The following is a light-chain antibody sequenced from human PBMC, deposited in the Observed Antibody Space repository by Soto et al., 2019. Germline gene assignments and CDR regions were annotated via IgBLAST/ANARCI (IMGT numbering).Light chain of an antibody. V-gene: IGLV1-40*01. CDR3: QSYDSSLSAHYV. CDR2: GNS. CDR1: SSNIGATYD. J-gene: IGLJ1*01. Sequence: QSVLTQPPSVSGAPGQGVTISCTGSSSNIGATYDVQWYQQLPGTAPKLLIYGNSNRPSGVPDRFSGSKSGTSASLAITGLQADDEADYYCQSYDSSLSAHYVFGTGTKVTV.